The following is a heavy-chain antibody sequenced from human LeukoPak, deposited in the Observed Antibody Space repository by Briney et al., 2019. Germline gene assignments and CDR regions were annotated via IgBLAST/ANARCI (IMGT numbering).Heavy chain of an antibody. CDR1: GFTFSNAW. D-gene: IGHD1-26*01. CDR2: ITGSGGST. Sequence: GGSLRLSCAASGFTFSNAWMSWVRQTPGKGLEWVSGITGSGGSTYHADSVKGRFTISRDNSKNTLYLQMNNLRADDTAVYYCASRPPSETYFAVFDYWGQGTLVTVSS. CDR3: ASRPPSETYFAVFDY. V-gene: IGHV3-23*01. J-gene: IGHJ4*02.